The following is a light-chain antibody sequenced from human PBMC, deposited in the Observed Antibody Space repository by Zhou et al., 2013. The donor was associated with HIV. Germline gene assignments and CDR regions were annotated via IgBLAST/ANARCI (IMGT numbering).Light chain of an antibody. CDR3: QHYGSSPTVT. Sequence: IVMTQSPVTLSVSPGERATLSCRASQSVSSSLAWYQQKPGQAPRLLIYGASNRATGIPDRFSGSGSGTDFTLTISRLEPEDFAVYYCQHYGSSPTVTFGGGTKVEIK. CDR1: QSVSSS. J-gene: IGKJ4*01. CDR2: GAS. V-gene: IGKV3-20*01.